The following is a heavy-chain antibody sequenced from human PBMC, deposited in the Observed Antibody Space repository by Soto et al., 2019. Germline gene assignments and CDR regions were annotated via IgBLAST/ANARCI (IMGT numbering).Heavy chain of an antibody. CDR2: IYSRGST. J-gene: IGHJ5*02. CDR3: AKTLHVCWPTWSDP. D-gene: IGHD1-1*01. V-gene: IGHV4-59*01. CDR1: GASINYYY. Sequence: QVQLQESGPALVKPSETLSLTCTVSGASINYYYWSWIRQSPGKGLEWIGYIYSRGSTNNTPSLKSRGTISVETSKRQFCLKLTSVTAADTAAYYCAKTLHVCWPTWSDPWVQGTLVSVSS.